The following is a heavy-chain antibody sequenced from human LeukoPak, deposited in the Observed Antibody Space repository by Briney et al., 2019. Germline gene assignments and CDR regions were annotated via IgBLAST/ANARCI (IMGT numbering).Heavy chain of an antibody. CDR1: GFTFSSYE. J-gene: IGHJ6*04. V-gene: IGHV3-48*03. CDR3: ARAPVLLWFGGQKGLDV. CDR2: ISSSGSTI. D-gene: IGHD3-10*01. Sequence: GGSLRLSCAASGFTFSSYEMNWVRQAPGKGLEWVSYISSSGSTIYYADSVKGRFTISRDNAKNSLYLQMNSLRAEDTAVYYCARAPVLLWFGGQKGLDVWGKGTTVTISS.